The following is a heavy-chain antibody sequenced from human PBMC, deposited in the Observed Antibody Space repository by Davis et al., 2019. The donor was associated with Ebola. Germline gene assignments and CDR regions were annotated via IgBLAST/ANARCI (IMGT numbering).Heavy chain of an antibody. V-gene: IGHV3-23*01. CDR3: AREGITIFGVVIILGAFDI. Sequence: GGSLRLSCAASGFTISSYAMSWVRQAPGKGLEWVSAISGSGGSTYYADSVKGRFTISRDNAKNSLYLQMNSLRDEDTAVYYCAREGITIFGVVIILGAFDIWGQGTMVTVSS. J-gene: IGHJ3*02. CDR2: ISGSGGST. D-gene: IGHD3-3*01. CDR1: GFTISSYA.